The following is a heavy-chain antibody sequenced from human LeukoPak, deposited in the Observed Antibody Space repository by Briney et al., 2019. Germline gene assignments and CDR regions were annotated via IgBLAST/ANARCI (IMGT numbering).Heavy chain of an antibody. CDR3: VKRSAAGTVGYFDY. CDR1: GFTFDDYA. V-gene: IGHV3-9*01. J-gene: IGHJ4*02. D-gene: IGHD6-13*01. CDR2: SSWNGATI. Sequence: PGGSLRLSCAASGFTFDDYAMHWVRQVPGKGLGWVSGSSWNGATIYYADSVKGRFTISRDNDKNSLFLQMNSLRAEDPALYSCVKRSAAGTVGYFDYWGQGTLVTVSS.